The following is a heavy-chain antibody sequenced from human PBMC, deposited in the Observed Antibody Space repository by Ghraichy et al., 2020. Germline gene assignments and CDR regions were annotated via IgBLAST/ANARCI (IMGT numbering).Heavy chain of an antibody. J-gene: IGHJ4*02. V-gene: IGHV5-51*01. CDR3: ARLAYSIAIYNY. CDR2: IYPGDSDT. Sequence: GGSLRLSCKGSGYSFTSYWIGWVRQMPGKGLEWMGIIYPGDSDTRYSPSFQGQVTISADKSISTAYLQWSSLKASDTAMYYCARLAYSIAIYNYWGQGTLVTVSS. D-gene: IGHD6-6*01. CDR1: GYSFTSYW.